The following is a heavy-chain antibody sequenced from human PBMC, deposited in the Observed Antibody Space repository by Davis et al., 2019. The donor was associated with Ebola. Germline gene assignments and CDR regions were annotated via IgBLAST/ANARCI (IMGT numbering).Heavy chain of an antibody. CDR3: AKDVYADIGHGLEA. CDR2: ISWDSGTT. CDR1: GFKFDDHA. J-gene: IGHJ6*02. D-gene: IGHD3-16*01. Sequence: SLKIFCIASGFKFDDHAMNWVRQGPGRGLEWVSGISWDSGTTLYAESVEGRFSISRDNAKNALYLEMNSLRPEDTALYYCAKDVYADIGHGLEAWGQGTTVTVSS. V-gene: IGHV3-9*01.